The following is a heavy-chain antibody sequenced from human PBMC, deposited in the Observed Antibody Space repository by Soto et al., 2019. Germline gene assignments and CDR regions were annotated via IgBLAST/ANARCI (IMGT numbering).Heavy chain of an antibody. CDR2: ISGSGGST. D-gene: IGHD3-3*01. Sequence: GGSLRLSCAASGFTFSSYAMSWVRQAPGKGLEWVSAISGSGGSTYYADSVKGRFTISRDNSKNTLYLQMNSLRAEDTAVYYCATGTHDFWSGYCDYWGQGTLVTVSS. V-gene: IGHV3-23*01. CDR3: ATGTHDFWSGYCDY. CDR1: GFTFSSYA. J-gene: IGHJ4*02.